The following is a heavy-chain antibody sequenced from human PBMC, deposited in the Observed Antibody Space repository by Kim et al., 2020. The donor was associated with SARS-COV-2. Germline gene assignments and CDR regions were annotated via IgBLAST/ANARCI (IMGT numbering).Heavy chain of an antibody. Sequence: GESLKISCKGSGYSFTSYWIGWVRQMPGKGLEWMGIIYPGDSDTRYSPSFQGQVTISADKSISTAYLQWSSLKASDTAMYYCARHDTADSSGYLYYYYGMDVWGQGTTVTVSS. D-gene: IGHD3-22*01. CDR2: IYPGDSDT. CDR1: GYSFTSYW. CDR3: ARHDTADSSGYLYYYYGMDV. J-gene: IGHJ6*02. V-gene: IGHV5-51*01.